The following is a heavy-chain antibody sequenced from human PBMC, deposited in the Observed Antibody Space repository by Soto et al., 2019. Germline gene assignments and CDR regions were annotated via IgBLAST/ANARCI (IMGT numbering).Heavy chain of an antibody. J-gene: IGHJ5*02. CDR3: ARPYCSSIGCHGWFAP. V-gene: IGHV1-2*02. CDR2: XXXXXXXX. CDR1: GYSFTGYY. D-gene: IGHD2-2*01. Sequence: GASVKVSCKASGYSFTGYYIYWVRQAPGQGLKWXXXXXXXXXXXXXXXXXXGRVTMTRDTSISTVYMELTRLTSDDTAMYYCARPYCSSIGCHGWFAPWGQGTQVTVSS.